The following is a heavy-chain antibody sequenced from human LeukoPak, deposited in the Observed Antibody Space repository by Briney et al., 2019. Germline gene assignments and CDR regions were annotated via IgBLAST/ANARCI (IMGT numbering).Heavy chain of an antibody. CDR1: GGSFSGYY. Sequence: SETLSLTCAVYGGSFSGYYWSWIRQPPGKGLEWIGEINYSGSTNYNPSLKSRVTISVDTSKNQFSLKLSSVTAADTAVYYCARIGCSGGSCYLNYYYGMDVWGKGTTVTVSS. D-gene: IGHD2-15*01. CDR2: INYSGST. V-gene: IGHV4-34*01. CDR3: ARIGCSGGSCYLNYYYGMDV. J-gene: IGHJ6*04.